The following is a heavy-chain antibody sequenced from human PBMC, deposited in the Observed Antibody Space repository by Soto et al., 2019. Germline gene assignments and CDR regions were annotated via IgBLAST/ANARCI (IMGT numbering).Heavy chain of an antibody. J-gene: IGHJ4*02. CDR2: TYYRSKWYN. V-gene: IGHV6-1*01. CDR1: GDSVSSNSAA. Sequence: KQSQTLSLTCAISGDSVSSNSAAWNWIRQSPSRGLEWLGRTYYRSKWYNDYAVSVKSRITINPDTSKNQFSLQLNSVTPEDTAVYYCARGGFVGGSPAFDYWGQGTLVTVSS. CDR3: ARGGFVGGSPAFDY. D-gene: IGHD2-15*01.